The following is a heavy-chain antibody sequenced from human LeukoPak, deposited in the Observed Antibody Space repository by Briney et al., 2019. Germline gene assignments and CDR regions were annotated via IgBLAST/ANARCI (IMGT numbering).Heavy chain of an antibody. D-gene: IGHD2-2*01. Sequence: SETLSLTCTVSGGSISSTAYYWGWIRQPPGKGLEWIGSMYYSGNTYYNPSLKSRVTMSVDTPKNQFSLKLPSVTAADTAMFYCARQVSYSTSLLGYYFDYWGQGILVTVSS. J-gene: IGHJ4*02. CDR1: GGSISSTAYY. CDR3: ARQVSYSTSLLGYYFDY. V-gene: IGHV4-39*01. CDR2: MYYSGNT.